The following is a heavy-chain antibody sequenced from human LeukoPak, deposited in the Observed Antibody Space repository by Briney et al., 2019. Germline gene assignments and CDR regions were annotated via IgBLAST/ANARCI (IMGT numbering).Heavy chain of an antibody. J-gene: IGHJ4*02. Sequence: GASVKVSCKAFGYTFTSYGISWVRQAPGQGLEWMGWISAYNGNTNYAQKLQGRVTMTTDTSTSTAYMELRSLRSDDTAVYYCARDPLGYCSSTSCYGPPGYWGQGTLVTVSS. CDR1: GYTFTSYG. V-gene: IGHV1-18*04. D-gene: IGHD2-2*01. CDR3: ARDPLGYCSSTSCYGPPGY. CDR2: ISAYNGNT.